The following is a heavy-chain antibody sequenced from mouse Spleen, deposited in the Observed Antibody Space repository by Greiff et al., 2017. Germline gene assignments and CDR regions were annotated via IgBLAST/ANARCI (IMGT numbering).Heavy chain of an antibody. CDR1: GYTFTDYE. Sequence: QVQLQQSGAELVRPGASVTLSCKASGYTFTDYEMHWVKQTPVHGLEWIGAIDPETGGTAYNQKFKGKAILTADKSSSTAYMELRSLTSEDSAVYYCTYPTVVAPMDYWGQGTSVTVSS. J-gene: IGHJ4*01. V-gene: IGHV1-15*01. CDR2: IDPETGGT. CDR3: TYPTVVAPMDY. D-gene: IGHD1-1*01.